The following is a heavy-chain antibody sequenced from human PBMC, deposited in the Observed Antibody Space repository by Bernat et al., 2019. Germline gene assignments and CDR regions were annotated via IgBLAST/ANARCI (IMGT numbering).Heavy chain of an antibody. V-gene: IGHV3-7*01. Sequence: EVQLVESGGGLVQPGGSLRLSCAASGFTFSSYWMSWVRQAPGKGLEWVANIMQDGSEKYYVDSVKGRFTISRDNAKNSLYLQMNSLRAEDTAVYYCARDLRYCSGGSCYSFEFGRNWFDPWGQGTLVTVSS. CDR3: ARDLRYCSGGSCYSFEFGRNWFDP. CDR1: GFTFSSYW. J-gene: IGHJ5*02. CDR2: IMQDGSEK. D-gene: IGHD2-15*01.